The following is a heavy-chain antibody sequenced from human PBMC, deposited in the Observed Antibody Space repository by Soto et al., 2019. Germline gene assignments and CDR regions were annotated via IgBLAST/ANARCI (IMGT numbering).Heavy chain of an antibody. Sequence: SETLSLTCTVSGGSISSSSYYWGWIRQPPGKGLEWIGSIYYSGSTYYNPSLKSQVTISVDTSKNQLSLKLSSVTAADTAVYYCARREEMATNSYYYYGMDVWGQGTTVTVSS. CDR1: GGSISSSSYY. J-gene: IGHJ6*02. CDR2: IYYSGST. V-gene: IGHV4-39*01. D-gene: IGHD5-12*01. CDR3: ARREEMATNSYYYYGMDV.